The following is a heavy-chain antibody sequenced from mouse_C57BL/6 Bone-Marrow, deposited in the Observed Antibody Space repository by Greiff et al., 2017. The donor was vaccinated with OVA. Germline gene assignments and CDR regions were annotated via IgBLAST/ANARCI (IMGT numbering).Heavy chain of an antibody. CDR3: ARSGLRPYAMDY. CDR2: IYPGSGST. J-gene: IGHJ4*01. D-gene: IGHD1-2*01. Sequence: QVQLQQPGAELVKPGASVKMSCKASGYTFTSYWITWVKQRPGQGLEWIGDIYPGSGSTNYNEKFKSKATLTVDTASSTAYMQLSSLTSEDSAVYYCARSGLRPYAMDYWGQGTSVTVSS. V-gene: IGHV1-55*01. CDR1: GYTFTSYW.